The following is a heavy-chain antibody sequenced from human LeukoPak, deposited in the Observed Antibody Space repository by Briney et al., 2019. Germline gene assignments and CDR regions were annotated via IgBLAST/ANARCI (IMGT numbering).Heavy chain of an antibody. CDR3: AKALWGERGYYDSSGYYFAVQFDY. V-gene: IGHV3-23*01. D-gene: IGHD3-22*01. CDR1: GFTFSSYG. Sequence: AGGSLRLSCAASGFTFSSYGMSWVRQAPGKGLEWVSAISGSGGSTYYADSVKGRFTISRDNSKNTLYLQMNSLRAEDTAVYYCAKALWGERGYYDSSGYYFAVQFDYWGQGTLVTVSS. J-gene: IGHJ4*02. CDR2: ISGSGGST.